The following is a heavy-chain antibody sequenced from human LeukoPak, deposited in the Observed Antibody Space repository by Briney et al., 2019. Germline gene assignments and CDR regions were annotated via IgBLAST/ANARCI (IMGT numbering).Heavy chain of an antibody. CDR3: ARGRGYDINWFDP. D-gene: IGHD5-12*01. Sequence: SETLSLTCAVYGGSFSGYYWSWIRQPPGKGLEWIGEINHSGSTNYHPSLKSRITISVDTSKNQFSLRLSSVTAADTAVYYCARGRGYDINWFDPWGQGALVTVSS. V-gene: IGHV4-34*01. J-gene: IGHJ5*02. CDR1: GGSFSGYY. CDR2: INHSGST.